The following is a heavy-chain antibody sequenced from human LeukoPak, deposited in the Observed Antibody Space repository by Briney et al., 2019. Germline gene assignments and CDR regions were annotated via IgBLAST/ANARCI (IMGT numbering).Heavy chain of an antibody. D-gene: IGHD3-3*01. CDR2: INPNSGGT. CDR3: ARDPYYFWSGYYIQAGRGKKSHDY. J-gene: IGHJ4*02. V-gene: IGHV1-2*06. CDR1: GYTFTGYY. Sequence: ASVKVSCKASGYTFTGYYMHWVRQAPGQGLEWMGRINPNSGGTNYAQKFQGRVTMTRDTSISTAYMELGRLRSDDTAVYYCARDPYYFWSGYYIQAGRGKKSHDYWGQGTLVTVSS.